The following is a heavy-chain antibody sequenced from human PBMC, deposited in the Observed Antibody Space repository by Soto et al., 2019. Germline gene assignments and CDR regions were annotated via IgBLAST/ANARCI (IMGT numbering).Heavy chain of an antibody. J-gene: IGHJ3*01. CDR3: ARGDHAFKL. CDR2: INPRTGGT. V-gene: IGHV1-2*04. Sequence: QVQLVQSGAEMKKPGASVKVSCKASGYTFTDFYIHWVRQTPGQELEWMGWINPRTGGTLYAQNFQAWVTMTRDTSISTAYMVLNRLKSDATAVYYCARGDHAFKLWGQGTMVTVSS. CDR1: GYTFTDFY.